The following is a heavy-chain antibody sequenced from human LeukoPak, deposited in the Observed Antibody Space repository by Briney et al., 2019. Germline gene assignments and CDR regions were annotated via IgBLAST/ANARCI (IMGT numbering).Heavy chain of an antibody. D-gene: IGHD1-26*01. V-gene: IGHV3-49*03. CDR3: TRDYFGGEWELDFDY. Sequence: GGSLRLSCTASGFTFGDYAMSWFRQAPGKGLEWVGFIRSKAYGGTTEYAASVKGRFTISRDDSKSIAYLQMNSLKTEDTAVYYCTRDYFGGEWELDFDYWGQGTLVTVSS. J-gene: IGHJ4*02. CDR1: GFTFGDYA. CDR2: IRSKAYGGTT.